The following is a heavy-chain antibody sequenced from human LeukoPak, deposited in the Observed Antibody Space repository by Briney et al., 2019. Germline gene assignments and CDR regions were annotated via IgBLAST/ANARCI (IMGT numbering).Heavy chain of an antibody. V-gene: IGHV4-59*08. Sequence: PSETLSLTCTVSGGSISSYYWSWIRQPPGKGLEWIGYIYYSGSTNYNPSLKSRVTISVDTSKNQFSLKLSSVTAADTAVYFCARQRQRIYSFDYWGQGTLVTVSS. CDR2: IYYSGST. D-gene: IGHD3-10*01. J-gene: IGHJ4*02. CDR3: ARQRQRIYSFDY. CDR1: GGSISSYY.